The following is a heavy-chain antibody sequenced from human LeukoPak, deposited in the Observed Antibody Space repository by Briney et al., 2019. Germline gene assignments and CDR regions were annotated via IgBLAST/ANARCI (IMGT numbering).Heavy chain of an antibody. CDR1: GFSFTDYP. Sequence: GGSLRLSCATSGFSFTDYPMNWVRQAPGKGLEWVSTIIGTAGNTYYSDSVKGRFTISRDDSKNTVYLQMNSLRAEDTAVYSCAKYTSGTYYRGLDQWGQGTLVTVSS. CDR2: IIGTAGNT. V-gene: IGHV3-23*01. D-gene: IGHD3-10*01. J-gene: IGHJ4*02. CDR3: AKYTSGTYYRGLDQ.